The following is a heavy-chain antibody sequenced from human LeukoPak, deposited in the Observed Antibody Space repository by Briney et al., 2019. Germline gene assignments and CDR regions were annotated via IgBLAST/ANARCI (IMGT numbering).Heavy chain of an antibody. CDR2: IYTSGST. CDR1: GGSISSYY. CDR3: ARRHVGSGITGPSLKRGWFDP. Sequence: SETLSLTCTVSGGSISSYYWSWIRQPAGKGLEWIGRIYTSGSTNYNPSLKSRVTISVDTSKNQFSLKLSSVTAADTAVYYCARRHVGSGITGPSLKRGWFDPWGQGTLVTVSS. V-gene: IGHV4-4*07. D-gene: IGHD3-10*01. J-gene: IGHJ5*02.